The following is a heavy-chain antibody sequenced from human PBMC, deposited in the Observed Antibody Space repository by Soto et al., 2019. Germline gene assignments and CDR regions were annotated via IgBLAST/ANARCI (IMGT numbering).Heavy chain of an antibody. D-gene: IGHD6-19*01. CDR2: INAGNGNT. CDR3: ASWSSALSQSGGWYGMDV. J-gene: IGHJ6*02. CDR1: GYTFTSYA. Sequence: QVQLVQSGAEVKKPGASVKVSCKASGYTFTSYAMHWVRQAPGQRLEWMGWINAGNGNTKYSQKYQGRVTITRDTSASTAYMELSSLRSEDTAGYYCASWSSALSQSGGWYGMDVWGQGTTVTVSS. V-gene: IGHV1-3*01.